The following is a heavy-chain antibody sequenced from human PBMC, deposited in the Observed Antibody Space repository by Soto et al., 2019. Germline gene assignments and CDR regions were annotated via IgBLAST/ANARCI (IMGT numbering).Heavy chain of an antibody. J-gene: IGHJ4*01. D-gene: IGHD3-10*01. V-gene: IGHV3-21*01. Sequence: GGSLRLSCAASGFTFNSYSMNWVRQAPGKGLEWVSSISTSGTSIAYADSVRGRFSISRDNTNNSLYLQMNSLRAEDTAVYYYARHHFGSSSDYWGHGTLVTVSS. CDR1: GFTFNSYS. CDR2: ISTSGTSI. CDR3: ARHHFGSSSDY.